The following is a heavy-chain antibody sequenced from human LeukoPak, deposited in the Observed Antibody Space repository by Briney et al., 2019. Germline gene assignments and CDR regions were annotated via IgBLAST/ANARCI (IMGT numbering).Heavy chain of an antibody. CDR1: GGSISSYY. CDR3: AGGSPGHIWFGGYFDY. D-gene: IGHD3-10*01. CDR2: IYYSGST. V-gene: IGHV4-59*01. Sequence: SETLSLTCTVSGGSISSYYWSWIRQPPGKGLEWIGYIYYSGSTNYNPSLKSRVTISVDTSKNQFSLKLSSVTAADTAVYYCAGGSPGHIWFGGYFDYWGQGTLVTVSS. J-gene: IGHJ4*02.